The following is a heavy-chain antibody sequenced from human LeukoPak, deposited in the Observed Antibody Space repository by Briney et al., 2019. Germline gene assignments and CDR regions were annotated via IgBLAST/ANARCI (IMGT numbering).Heavy chain of an antibody. CDR3: ARGGLYSSGWYFDY. CDR1: GGSISSGGYS. Sequence: PSQTLSLTCAVSGGSISSGGYSWSCIRQPPGKGLEWIGYIYHSGSTYYNPSLKSRVTISVDRSKNQFSLKLSSVTAADTAVYYCARGGLYSSGWYFDYWGQGTLVTVSS. J-gene: IGHJ4*02. D-gene: IGHD6-19*01. V-gene: IGHV4-30-2*01. CDR2: IYHSGST.